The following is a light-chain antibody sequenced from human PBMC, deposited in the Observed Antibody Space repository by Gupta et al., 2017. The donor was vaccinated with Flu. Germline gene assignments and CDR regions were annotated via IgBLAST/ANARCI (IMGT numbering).Light chain of an antibody. CDR2: DFS. V-gene: IGLV1-44*01. Sequence: QSALTQPPSASGTPGQRVTVSCSGSSSNIGSYTVDWYQQLPGTALKLLIYDFSQRPSGVPARFSGSKSGTSASLAISGLQSEDEADYYCEVWDDSLSGHYVFGSWTMVNGL. CDR1: SSNIGSYT. CDR3: EVWDDSLSGHYV. J-gene: IGLJ1*01.